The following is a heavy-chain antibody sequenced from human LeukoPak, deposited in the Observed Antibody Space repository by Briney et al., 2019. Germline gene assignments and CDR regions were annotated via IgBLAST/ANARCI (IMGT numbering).Heavy chain of an antibody. Sequence: ASVKVPCKASGYTFTSYGISWVRQAPGQGLEWMGWISAYNGNTNYAQKLQGRVTMTTDTSTSTAYMELRSLRSDDTAVYYCARDRTVSLRGTAMVYGYWGQGTLVTVSS. V-gene: IGHV1-18*01. J-gene: IGHJ4*02. CDR3: ARDRTVSLRGTAMVYGY. CDR2: ISAYNGNT. CDR1: GYTFTSYG. D-gene: IGHD5-18*01.